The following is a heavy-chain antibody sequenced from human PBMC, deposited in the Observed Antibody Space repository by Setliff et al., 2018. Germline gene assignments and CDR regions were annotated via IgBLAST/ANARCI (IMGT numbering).Heavy chain of an antibody. CDR2: TIPNFGTT. CDR3: ARESVVVVTTTNYYYYIDV. D-gene: IGHD2-21*02. Sequence: WASVKVSCKASGGTFSSYGISWVRQAPGQGLEWLGGTIPNFGTTNYAQEFQGRVTIITDESTSTAYMELSSLRFEDTAVYFCARESVVVVTTTNYYYYIDVWGEGTTVTVSS. CDR1: GGTFSSYG. J-gene: IGHJ6*03. V-gene: IGHV1-69*05.